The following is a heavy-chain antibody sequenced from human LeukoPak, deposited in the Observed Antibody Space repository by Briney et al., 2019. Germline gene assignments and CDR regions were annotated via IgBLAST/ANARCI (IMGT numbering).Heavy chain of an antibody. CDR3: AGSAAAGTGRSSFDY. D-gene: IGHD6-13*01. CDR2: ISAYNGNT. J-gene: IGHJ4*02. Sequence: ASVKVSCRASGYTFTGYGISWVRQAPGQGLEWMGWISAYNGNTNYAQKLQGRVTMTTDTSTSTAYMELRSLRSDDTAVYYCAGSAAAGTGRSSFDYWGQGTLVTVSS. CDR1: GYTFTGYG. V-gene: IGHV1-18*01.